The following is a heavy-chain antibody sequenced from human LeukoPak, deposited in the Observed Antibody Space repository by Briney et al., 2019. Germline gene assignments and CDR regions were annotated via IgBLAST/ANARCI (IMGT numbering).Heavy chain of an antibody. V-gene: IGHV3-21*01. CDR1: GFTFSSYS. CDR2: ISSSSSYI. CDR3: ARLGYCSSTSCRGPSFDY. Sequence: PGGSLRLSCAASGFTFSSYSMNWVRQAPGKGLEWVSSISSSSSYIYYADSVKGRFTISRGNAKNSLYLQMNSLRAEDTAVYYCARLGYCSSTSCRGPSFDYWGQGTLVTVSS. D-gene: IGHD2-2*01. J-gene: IGHJ4*02.